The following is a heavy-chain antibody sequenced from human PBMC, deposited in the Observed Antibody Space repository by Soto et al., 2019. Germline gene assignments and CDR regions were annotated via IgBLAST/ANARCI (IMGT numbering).Heavy chain of an antibody. CDR3: AKRQGTGLAAKNFDF. CDR1: AFPFSNHA. J-gene: IGHJ4*02. CDR2: ISDGGDLI. Sequence: GGSLTLSCAASAFPFSNHAMSWVRQAPGNVLEWVSGISDGGDLIYYADSVKGRFSMSRDNSENMLYLQMTNLRAEDTAIYFCAKRQGTGLAAKNFDFWGQGTLVTVSS. D-gene: IGHD2-15*01. V-gene: IGHV3-23*01.